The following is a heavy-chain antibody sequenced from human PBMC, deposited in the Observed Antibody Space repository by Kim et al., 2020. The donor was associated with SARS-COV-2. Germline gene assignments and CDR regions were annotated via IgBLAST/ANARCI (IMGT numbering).Heavy chain of an antibody. V-gene: IGHV3-7*03. J-gene: IGHJ4*02. CDR1: GFTFSRAW. CDR2: IKPEGSDK. CDR3: ARYGFTGGLDY. Sequence: GGSLRLSCAASGFTFSRAWMSWVRQAPGKGLEWVANIKPEGSDKYYVDCVRGRFTISRDNAKNLLYLQMNSLRAEDTALYYCARYGFTGGLDYWGQGTLV. D-gene: IGHD2-8*02.